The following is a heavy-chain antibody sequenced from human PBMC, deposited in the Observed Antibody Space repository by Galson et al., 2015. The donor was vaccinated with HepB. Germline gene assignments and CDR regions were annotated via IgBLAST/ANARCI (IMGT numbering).Heavy chain of an antibody. CDR1: GYTFTSYY. D-gene: IGHD5-18*01. Sequence: SVKVSCKASGYTFTSYYMHWVRQAPGQGLEWMGIINPDGGTTSNAQKFQGRVTMTRDTSTSTVYMELSSLRSEDTAVYYCARGMGPLWFLSRPDAFDIWGQGTMVTVSS. CDR3: ARGMGPLWFLSRPDAFDI. V-gene: IGHV1-46*01. CDR2: INPDGGTT. J-gene: IGHJ3*02.